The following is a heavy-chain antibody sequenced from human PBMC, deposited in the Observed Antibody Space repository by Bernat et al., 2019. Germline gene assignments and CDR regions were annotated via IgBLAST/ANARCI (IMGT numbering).Heavy chain of an antibody. V-gene: IGHV3-30*04. CDR2: ISYDGSNK. D-gene: IGHD1-26*01. CDR3: AKDLGAAVTLFDY. CDR1: GFTFSSYA. Sequence: QVQLVESGGGVVQPGRSLRLSCAASGFTFSSYAMHWVRQAPGKGLEWVAVISYDGSNKYYVDSVKGRFTISRDNSKNTLYLQMNSLRAEDTAVYYCAKDLGAAVTLFDYWGQGTLVTVSS. J-gene: IGHJ4*02.